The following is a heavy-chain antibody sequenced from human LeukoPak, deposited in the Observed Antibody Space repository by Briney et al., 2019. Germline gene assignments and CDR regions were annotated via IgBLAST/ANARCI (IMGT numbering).Heavy chain of an antibody. D-gene: IGHD6-13*01. CDR1: GFTFDDYA. V-gene: IGHV3-9*01. CDR2: ISWNSGSI. CDR3: AKDIGAAADYYYYGMDV. Sequence: GRSLRLSCAASGFTFDDYAMHRVRQAPGKGLEWVSGISWNSGSIGYADSVKGRFTISRDNAKNSLYLQMNSLRAEDTALYYCAKDIGAAADYYYYGMDVWGQGTTVTVSS. J-gene: IGHJ6*02.